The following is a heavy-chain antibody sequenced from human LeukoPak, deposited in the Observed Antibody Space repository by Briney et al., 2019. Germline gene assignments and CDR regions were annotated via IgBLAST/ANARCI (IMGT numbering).Heavy chain of an antibody. CDR1: GFTFSSYA. D-gene: IGHD1-7*01. CDR3: AKNRVVFNWNYAYYFDS. Sequence: GGSLRLSCAASGFTFSSYAMHWVRQAPGKGLEGVALISYDGSDKYYADSVRGRFTIFRDNSKNTLYLQMNSLRAEDTAVYYCAKNRVVFNWNYAYYFDSWGQGTLVTVSS. V-gene: IGHV3-30*18. J-gene: IGHJ4*02. CDR2: ISYDGSDK.